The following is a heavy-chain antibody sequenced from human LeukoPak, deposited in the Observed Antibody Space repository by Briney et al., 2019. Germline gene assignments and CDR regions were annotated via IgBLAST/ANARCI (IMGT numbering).Heavy chain of an antibody. CDR3: ARDDFDLCGMDV. D-gene: IGHD3-9*01. CDR1: GYTFTSNG. Sequence: ASVKVSCKASGYTFTSNGISWVGQAPGQGLERMGWISAYNGNTNYAQKLQGRVTMTTDTSTSTAYMELRSLRSDDTAVYYCARDDFDLCGMDVWGQGTTVTVSS. CDR2: ISAYNGNT. J-gene: IGHJ6*02. V-gene: IGHV1-18*01.